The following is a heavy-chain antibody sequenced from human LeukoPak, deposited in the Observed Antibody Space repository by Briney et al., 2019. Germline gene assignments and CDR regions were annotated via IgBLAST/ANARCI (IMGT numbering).Heavy chain of an antibody. CDR1: GYTFTGYY. J-gene: IGHJ4*02. D-gene: IGHD3-10*01. V-gene: IGHV1-46*01. Sequence: EASVKVSCKGSGYTFTGYYMHWVRQAPGQGLEWMGTINPIGGSRSYAQKFQGRVTMTRDTSTSTVYMELSSLRSEDTAVYYCARDDTGDFDHWGQGTLVTVSS. CDR2: INPIGGSR. CDR3: ARDDTGDFDH.